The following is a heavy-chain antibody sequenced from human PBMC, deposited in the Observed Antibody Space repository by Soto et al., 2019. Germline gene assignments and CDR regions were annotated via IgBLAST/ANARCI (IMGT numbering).Heavy chain of an antibody. J-gene: IGHJ4*02. CDR3: ARDRRRNYFDY. D-gene: IGHD1-1*01. CDR2: IKQDGSEK. CDR1: GFTFSSYW. Sequence: GGSLRLSXAASGFTFSSYWMSWVRQAPGKGLEWVANIKQDGSEKYYVDSVKGRFTISRDNAKNSLYLQMNSLRAEDTAVYYCARDRRRNYFDYWGQGTLVTVSS. V-gene: IGHV3-7*03.